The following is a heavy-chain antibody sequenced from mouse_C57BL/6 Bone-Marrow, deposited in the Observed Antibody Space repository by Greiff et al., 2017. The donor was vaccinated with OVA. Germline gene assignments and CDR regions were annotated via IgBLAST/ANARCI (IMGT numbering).Heavy chain of an antibody. CDR3: ASQVYDYDYLDY. D-gene: IGHD2-4*01. J-gene: IGHJ2*01. Sequence: QVQLQQSGAELARPGASVKMSCKASGYTFTSYTMHWVKQRPGQGLEWIGYINPSSGYTKYNQKFKDKATLTADKSSSTDYMQLSSLTYEDSTVYYCASQVYDYDYLDYWGQGTTLTVSS. CDR1: GYTFTSYT. CDR2: INPSSGYT. V-gene: IGHV1-4*01.